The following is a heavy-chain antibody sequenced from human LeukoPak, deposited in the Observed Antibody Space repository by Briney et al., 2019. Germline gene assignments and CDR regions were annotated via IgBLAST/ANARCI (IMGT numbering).Heavy chain of an antibody. CDR1: GFTFSSYA. V-gene: IGHV3-23*01. Sequence: GGSLRLSCAASGFTFSSYAMSWVRQAPGKGLEWVSAISGSGGSTYYADSVKGRFTISRDNSKNTLYLQMNSLRAEDTAVYYCARDGSTRYCSSTSCYKHYYYGMDVWGQGTTVTVSS. CDR2: ISGSGGST. D-gene: IGHD2-2*02. CDR3: ARDGSTRYCSSTSCYKHYYYGMDV. J-gene: IGHJ6*02.